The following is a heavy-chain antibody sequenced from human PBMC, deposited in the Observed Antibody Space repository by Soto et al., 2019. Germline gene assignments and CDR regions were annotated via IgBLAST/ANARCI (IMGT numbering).Heavy chain of an antibody. CDR1: GYTFTSYG. Sequence: ASVKVSCKASGYTFTSYGISWVRQAPGQGLEWMGWISAYNGNTIYAQKLQGRVTMTTDTSTSTAYMELRSLRSDDTAVYYCARAAGRYSSSIRNWFDPWGQGTLVTVSS. CDR3: ARAAGRYSSSIRNWFDP. CDR2: ISAYNGNT. J-gene: IGHJ5*02. V-gene: IGHV1-18*04. D-gene: IGHD6-6*01.